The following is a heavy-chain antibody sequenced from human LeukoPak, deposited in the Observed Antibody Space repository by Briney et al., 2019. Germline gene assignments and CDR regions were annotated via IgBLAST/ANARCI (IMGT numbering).Heavy chain of an antibody. CDR1: GFTVSSNY. Sequence: GGSLRLSCAASGFTVSSNYMSWVRQAPGKGLEWVSVIYSGGSTYYADSVKGRFTISRDNSKNTLYLQMNSLRAEDTAVYSCARARVPATSGAFDYWGQGTLVTVSS. V-gene: IGHV3-53*01. J-gene: IGHJ4*02. CDR3: ARARVPATSGAFDY. CDR2: IYSGGST. D-gene: IGHD2-15*01.